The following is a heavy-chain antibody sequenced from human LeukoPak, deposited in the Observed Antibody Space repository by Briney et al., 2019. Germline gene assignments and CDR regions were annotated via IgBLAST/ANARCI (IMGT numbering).Heavy chain of an antibody. CDR3: ARVPGE. D-gene: IGHD3-10*01. J-gene: IGHJ4*02. CDR1: GGSISSCSCY. CDR2: IYPSGST. V-gene: IGHV4-61*02. Sequence: SETLSLTCTVSGGSISSCSCYWSWIRQPAGKGLEWLGRIYPSGSTNYNPSLKSRVTISVDTSKNQFSLKLTSVIAADTAVYYCARVPGEWGQGTLVTVSS.